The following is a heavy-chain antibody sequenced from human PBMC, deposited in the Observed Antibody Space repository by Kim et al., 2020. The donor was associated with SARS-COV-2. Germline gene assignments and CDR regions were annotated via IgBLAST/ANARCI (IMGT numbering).Heavy chain of an antibody. CDR2: IKYDGSTT. CDR1: GFTFSNYW. Sequence: GGSLRLSCAASGFTFSNYWMHWVRQALGKGLVWVSRIKYDGSTTIYADSVKGRFTISRDNAKNTLYLQMNSLRVEDTAVYYCTRDLDWLLFDYWGQGTLV. CDR3: TRDLDWLLFDY. D-gene: IGHD3-3*01. V-gene: IGHV3-74*01. J-gene: IGHJ4*02.